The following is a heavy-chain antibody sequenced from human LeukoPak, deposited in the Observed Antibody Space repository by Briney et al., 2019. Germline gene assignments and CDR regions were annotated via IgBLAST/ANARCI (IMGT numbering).Heavy chain of an antibody. V-gene: IGHV3-30*04. CDR1: GFTFSSYA. CDR3: ARELYGAYFDY. J-gene: IGHJ4*02. CDR2: ISYDGSNK. Sequence: GGSLRLSCAASGFTFSSYAMHWVRQAPGKGLEWVAVISYDGSNKYYADSAKGRFTISRDNSKNTLYLQMNSLRAEDTAVYYCARELYGAYFDYWGQGTLVTVSS. D-gene: IGHD2-2*02.